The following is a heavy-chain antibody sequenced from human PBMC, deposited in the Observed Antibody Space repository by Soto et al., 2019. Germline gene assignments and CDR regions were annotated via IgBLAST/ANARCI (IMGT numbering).Heavy chain of an antibody. V-gene: IGHV3-21*01. J-gene: IGHJ6*02. CDR1: GFTFSSYS. CDR3: AREVTVFGVIIPTPMDV. Sequence: GGSLRLSCAASGFTFSSYSMNWVRQAPGKGLEWVSSITSSSSYIYYADSVKGRFTISRDNAKKSLYLQMNSLRAEDTAIYYCAREVTVFGVIIPTPMDVWGQGTTVTVSS. D-gene: IGHD3-3*01. CDR2: ITSSSSYI.